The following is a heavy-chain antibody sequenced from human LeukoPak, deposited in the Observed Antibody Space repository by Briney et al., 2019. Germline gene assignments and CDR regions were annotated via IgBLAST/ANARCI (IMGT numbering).Heavy chain of an antibody. Sequence: GGSLRLSCAASGFTFSSYWMSWVRQAPGKGLEWVANIKQDGSEKYHVDSVKGRFTISRDNAKNSLYVQMNSLRAEDTDFYFCARGSWYGFYWGRGTLVTVSS. CDR1: GFTFSSYW. CDR3: ARGSWYGFY. J-gene: IGHJ4*02. V-gene: IGHV3-7*01. CDR2: IKQDGSEK. D-gene: IGHD6-13*01.